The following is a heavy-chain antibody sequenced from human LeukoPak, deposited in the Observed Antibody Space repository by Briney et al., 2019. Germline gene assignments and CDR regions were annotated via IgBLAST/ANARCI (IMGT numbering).Heavy chain of an antibody. Sequence: PGRSLRLSCAVSGFISSDYGFHWVRQAPGKGLEWVAVTRFDGSIKQYADSVKGRFTISRDDSKNTLYLQMNSLKSEDTAVYYCARWGGTRQYYFDYWGRGTLVTVSS. D-gene: IGHD1-1*01. J-gene: IGHJ4*02. V-gene: IGHV3-33*01. CDR1: GFISSDYG. CDR2: TRFDGSIK. CDR3: ARWGGTRQYYFDY.